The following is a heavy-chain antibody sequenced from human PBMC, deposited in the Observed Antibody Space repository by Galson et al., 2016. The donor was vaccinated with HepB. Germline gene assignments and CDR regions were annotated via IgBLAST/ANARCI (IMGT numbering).Heavy chain of an antibody. Sequence: SLRLSCAASGFTFDTFTLHWVRQSPGKGLEWVAVISDNGGSTFYAESVQGRFIISRDNSKNTVYLQMRSLRVEDTAVYYFARDHAGLYDNSGSYFDAWGQGTLVTVSS. V-gene: IGHV3-30-3*01. CDR1: GFTFDTFT. J-gene: IGHJ4*02. CDR2: ISDNGGST. CDR3: ARDHAGLYDNSGSYFDA. D-gene: IGHD3-22*01.